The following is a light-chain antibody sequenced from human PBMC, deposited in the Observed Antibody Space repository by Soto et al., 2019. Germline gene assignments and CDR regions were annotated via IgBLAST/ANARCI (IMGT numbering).Light chain of an antibody. CDR1: QIVLYTSNNKNY. CDR2: WAS. CDR3: QQYYGTPLT. V-gene: IGKV4-1*01. Sequence: DIVMTQSPDSLAVSLGERATINCKSSQIVLYTSNNKNYLAWYQQRPGQPPKLLIYWASTRESGVPDRFSGSGSGTDFTLTISSLQAEDVAVYYCQQYYGTPLTFGGGTKVEIK. J-gene: IGKJ4*01.